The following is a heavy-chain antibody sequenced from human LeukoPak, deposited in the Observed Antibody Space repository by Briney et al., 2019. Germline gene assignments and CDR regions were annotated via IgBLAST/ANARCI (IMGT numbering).Heavy chain of an antibody. D-gene: IGHD3-10*01. V-gene: IGHV3-21*04. CDR2: ISSSSSYI. J-gene: IGHJ3*02. CDR1: GFTFSSYS. Sequence: GGSLRLSCAVSGFTFSSYSMNWVRQAPGKGLEWVSSISSSSSYIYYADSVKGRFTISRDNAKNSLYLQMNSLRAEDTAVYYCARASNYGHLGIDAFDIWGQGTMVTVSS. CDR3: ARASNYGHLGIDAFDI.